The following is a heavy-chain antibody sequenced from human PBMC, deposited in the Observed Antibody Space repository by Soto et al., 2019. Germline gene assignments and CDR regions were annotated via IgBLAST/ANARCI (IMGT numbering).Heavy chain of an antibody. V-gene: IGHV4-31*03. J-gene: IGHJ4*02. D-gene: IGHD6-13*01. Sequence: PSETLSLTCTFSVGSISSGGYYCSWIRQHPGKGLEWIGYIYYSGSTYYNPSLKSRVTISVDTSKNQFSLKLSSVTAADTAVYYCARVRGIEAAFEYWGQGTLVTVSS. CDR1: VGSISSGGYY. CDR3: ARVRGIEAAFEY. CDR2: IYYSGST.